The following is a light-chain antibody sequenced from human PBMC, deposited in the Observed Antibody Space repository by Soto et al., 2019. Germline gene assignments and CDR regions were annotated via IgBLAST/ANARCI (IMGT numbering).Light chain of an antibody. CDR2: GNS. CDR3: QSYDSSLSGSVV. CDR1: SSNIGAGYD. Sequence: QSALTQPRSVSGSPGQSVTISCTGSSSNIGAGYDVHWYQQLPGTAPKFLIYGNSNRPSGVPDRFSGSKSGTSASLAITGLQAEDEADYYCQSYDSSLSGSVVFGGGTKVTVL. J-gene: IGLJ2*01. V-gene: IGLV1-40*01.